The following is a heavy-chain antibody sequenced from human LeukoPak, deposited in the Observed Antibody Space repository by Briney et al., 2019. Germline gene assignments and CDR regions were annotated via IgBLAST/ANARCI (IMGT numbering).Heavy chain of an antibody. Sequence: PGGSLRLSCAASGFSFDSYSMTWVRQAPGKGLEWVSVISGSGGTTYYADFVKGRFTISRDNPKNTLYLQLNSLRAEDTAVYYCAKDGDINWCYYMDVWGKGTTVTVSS. D-gene: IGHD1-1*01. CDR3: AKDGDINWCYYMDV. CDR1: GFSFDSYS. CDR2: ISGSGGTT. V-gene: IGHV3-23*01. J-gene: IGHJ6*03.